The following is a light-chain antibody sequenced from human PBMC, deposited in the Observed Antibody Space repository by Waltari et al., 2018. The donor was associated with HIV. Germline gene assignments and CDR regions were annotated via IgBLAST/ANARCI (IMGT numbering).Light chain of an antibody. J-gene: IGKJ1*01. V-gene: IGKV3-15*01. CDR2: DAS. Sequence: ETVMTQSPGTLSASPGERVALSCRASQSVDNKLAWYQQKPGQSPRLLVYDASTGAAGIPDRLSGSGSGTQFTLTITGLQSEDCAVYYCQQYKNWPPLTFGQGTKVEIK. CDR3: QQYKNWPPLT. CDR1: QSVDNK.